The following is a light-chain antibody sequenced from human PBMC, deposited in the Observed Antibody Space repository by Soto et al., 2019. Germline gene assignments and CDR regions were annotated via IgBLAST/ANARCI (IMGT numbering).Light chain of an antibody. CDR2: EVS. CDR3: SAFTSSSTQV. Sequence: QSALTQPASVSGSPGQSITISCTGTSSDVGGYNHVSWYQQQPGTTPKLMIFEVSNRPSGVSDRFSGSKSGNTASLTITGLQAEDEAEYYCSAFTSSSTQVFGGGTKLTVL. CDR1: SSDVGGYNH. V-gene: IGLV2-14*01. J-gene: IGLJ3*02.